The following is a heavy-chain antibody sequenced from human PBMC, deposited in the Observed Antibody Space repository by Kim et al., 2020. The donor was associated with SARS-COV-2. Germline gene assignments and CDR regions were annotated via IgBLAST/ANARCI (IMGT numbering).Heavy chain of an antibody. V-gene: IGHV4-39*01. CDR2: FYYSGST. CDR3: ARHHYYDSSGYRNWFDP. J-gene: IGHJ5*02. CDR1: GGSISSSSYY. Sequence: SETLSLTCTVSGGSISSSSYYWGWIRQPPGKGLEWIGSFYYSGSTYYNPSLKSRVTISVDTSKNQFSLKLSSVTAADTAVYYCARHHYYDSSGYRNWFDPWGQGTLVTVSS. D-gene: IGHD3-22*01.